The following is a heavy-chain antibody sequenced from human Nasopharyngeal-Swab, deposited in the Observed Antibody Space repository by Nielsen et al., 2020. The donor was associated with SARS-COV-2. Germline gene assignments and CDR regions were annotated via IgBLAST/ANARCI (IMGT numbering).Heavy chain of an antibody. J-gene: IGHJ1*01. V-gene: IGHV3-9*01. Sequence: SLKISCAASGFTFDDYAMHWVRQAPGKGLEWVSGISWNSGSIGYADSVKGRFTISRDNAKNSLYLQMNSLRAEDTALYYCAKDECSSTSCSGYSQHWGQGTLVTVSS. CDR2: ISWNSGSI. CDR3: AKDECSSTSCSGYSQH. D-gene: IGHD2-2*01. CDR1: GFTFDDYA.